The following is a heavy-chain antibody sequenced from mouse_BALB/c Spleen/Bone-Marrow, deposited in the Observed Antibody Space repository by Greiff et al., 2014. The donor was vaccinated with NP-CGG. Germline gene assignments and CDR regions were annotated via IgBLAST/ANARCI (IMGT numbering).Heavy chain of an antibody. CDR2: INPSSGYT. CDR3: ARYRYDWYFDV. V-gene: IGHV1-4*01. D-gene: IGHD2-14*01. Sequence: QVHVKQSGAELARPGASVKMSCKASGYTFTSYTMHWVKQRPGQGLEWIGYINPSSGYTNYNQKFKDKAALTADKSSSTAYMQPSSLTSEDSAVYYCARYRYDWYFDVWGAGTTVTVSS. J-gene: IGHJ1*01. CDR1: GYTFTSYT.